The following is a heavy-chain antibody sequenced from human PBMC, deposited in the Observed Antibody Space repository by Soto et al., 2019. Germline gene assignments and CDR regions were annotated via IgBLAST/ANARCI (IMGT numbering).Heavy chain of an antibody. Sequence: EVQLVESGGGLVQPGRSPRLSCAASGFTFDDFAMHWVRQAPGKGLEWVSGINWNSNSVGYADSVKGRFTISRDNAKNSLSLQMNSLRAEDTALYFCVRGSHSDYGDYGYFEFWGQGTLV. V-gene: IGHV3-9*01. D-gene: IGHD4-17*01. CDR3: VRGSHSDYGDYGYFEF. J-gene: IGHJ4*02. CDR2: INWNSNSV. CDR1: GFTFDDFA.